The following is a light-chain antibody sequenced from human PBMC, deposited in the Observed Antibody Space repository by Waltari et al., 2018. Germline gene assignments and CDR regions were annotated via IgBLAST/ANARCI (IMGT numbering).Light chain of an antibody. CDR1: SLRTYF. CDR2: GKN. J-gene: IGLJ2*01. V-gene: IGLV3-19*01. CDR3: SSRDSSGDRVL. Sequence: SSELTQDPAVSVALGQTVRITCQGDSLRTYFASWYQQKPGHGPLVVSHGKNKRPSGTPDRFSGSTSGNPASLASTGAQAEDEADYYCSSRDSSGDRVLFGGGTKLTVL.